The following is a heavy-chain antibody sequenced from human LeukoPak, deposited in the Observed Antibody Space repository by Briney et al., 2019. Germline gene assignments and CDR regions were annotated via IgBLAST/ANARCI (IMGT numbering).Heavy chain of an antibody. CDR1: EFTFSSYA. CDR3: AKGGTSNYYYYYYMDV. D-gene: IGHD1-14*01. CDR2: ISGSGGST. J-gene: IGHJ6*03. Sequence: PGGSLRLSCAASEFTFSSYAMSWVRQAPGKGLEWVSAISGSGGSTYYADSVKGRFTISRDNSKNTLYLQMNSLRAEDTAVYYCAKGGTSNYYYYYYMDVWGKGTTVTVSS. V-gene: IGHV3-23*01.